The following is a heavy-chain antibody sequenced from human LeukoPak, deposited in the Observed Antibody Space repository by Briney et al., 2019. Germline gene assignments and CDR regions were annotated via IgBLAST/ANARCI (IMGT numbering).Heavy chain of an antibody. Sequence: GGSLRFSCAASGFTFDDYGMSWVRQAPGKGLEWVAGIKWNGGSIGYADSVKGRFTISRDNAKNSLYLQMNSLRAEDTALYYCARDPYGGYMYYFDYWGQGTLVTVSS. D-gene: IGHD5-12*01. CDR3: ARDPYGGYMYYFDY. V-gene: IGHV3-20*04. CDR1: GFTFDDYG. CDR2: IKWNGGSI. J-gene: IGHJ4*02.